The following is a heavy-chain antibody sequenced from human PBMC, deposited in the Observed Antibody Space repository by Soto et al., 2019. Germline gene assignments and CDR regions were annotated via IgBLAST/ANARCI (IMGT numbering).Heavy chain of an antibody. CDR3: ARDYTGVWDDAFDI. Sequence: LRLSCAASGFTFSSYAMHWVRQAPGKGLEWVAVISYDGSNKYYADSVKGRFTISRDNSKNTLYLQMNSLRAEDTAVYYCARDYTGVWDDAFDIWGQGTMVTVS. CDR1: GFTFSSYA. V-gene: IGHV3-30-3*01. CDR2: ISYDGSNK. J-gene: IGHJ3*02. D-gene: IGHD3-16*01.